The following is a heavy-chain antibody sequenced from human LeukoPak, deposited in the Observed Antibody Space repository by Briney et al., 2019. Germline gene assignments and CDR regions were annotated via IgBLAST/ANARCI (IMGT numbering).Heavy chain of an antibody. J-gene: IGHJ4*02. CDR3: ARSTGYYDGFDY. D-gene: IGHD3-9*01. CDR2: VYPSGST. V-gene: IGHV4-59*01. Sequence: SETLSLTCRVSGGSMSNYYWSWIRQPPGKGLEWIGYVYPSGSTNYNSSLKSRVTISVDTSKNQFSLRLSSVTAADTAVYYCARSTGYYDGFDYWGQGTLVTVSS. CDR1: GGSMSNYY.